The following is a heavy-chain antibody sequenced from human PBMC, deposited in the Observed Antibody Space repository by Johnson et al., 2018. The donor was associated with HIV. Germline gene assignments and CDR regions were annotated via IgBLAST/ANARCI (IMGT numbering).Heavy chain of an antibody. D-gene: IGHD3-22*01. Sequence: MHLVESGGGLVQPGGSLRLSCAASGFTFSSYWMSWVRQAPGKGLEWVANIKQDGSEKYYVDSVKGRFTISRDNAKNSLYLQMNSLRAEDTAVYYCAREAAYYDSSGYSDAFDIWGQGTMVTVSS. CDR1: GFTFSSYW. CDR2: IKQDGSEK. J-gene: IGHJ3*02. V-gene: IGHV3-7*01. CDR3: AREAAYYDSSGYSDAFDI.